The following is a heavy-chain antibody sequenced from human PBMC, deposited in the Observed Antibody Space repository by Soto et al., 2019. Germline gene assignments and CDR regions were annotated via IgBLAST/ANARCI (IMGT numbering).Heavy chain of an antibody. D-gene: IGHD5-12*01. J-gene: IGHJ4*02. CDR3: ARHKPGAYEFFDY. Sequence: ESLKISCKVYGLSFTTYWISWVRQMPGKGLEWMGRIDPSDSYTNNSPSFQGHVTISVDTSISTAYLQWSSLEASDTAMYYCARHKPGAYEFFDYWGQGTVVTVSS. CDR2: IDPSDSYT. V-gene: IGHV5-10-1*01. CDR1: GLSFTTYW.